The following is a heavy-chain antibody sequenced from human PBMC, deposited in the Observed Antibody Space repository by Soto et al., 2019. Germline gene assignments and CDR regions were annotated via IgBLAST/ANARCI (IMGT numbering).Heavy chain of an antibody. CDR2: IYYSGST. D-gene: IGHD1-26*01. V-gene: IGHV4-39*01. CDR3: ATQEVGGSYVYTFDP. J-gene: IGHJ5*02. Sequence: PSETLSLTCTVSGGSISSSSYYWGWIRQPPGKGLEWIVSIYYSGSTYYNPSLKSRVTISVDTSKNQFSLKLSSVTAADTAVYYCATQEVGGSYVYTFDPWGQGTLVTVSS. CDR1: GGSISSSSYY.